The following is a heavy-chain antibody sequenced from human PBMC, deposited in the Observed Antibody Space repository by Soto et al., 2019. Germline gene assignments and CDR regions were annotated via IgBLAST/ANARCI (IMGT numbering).Heavy chain of an antibody. J-gene: IGHJ5*02. Sequence: SVKVSCKAXGGTFSSYTISWVRQAPGQGLEWMGRIIPILGIANYAQKFQGRVTITADKSTSTAYMELSSLRSEDTAVYYCAIPKGTFGVVNGWFDPWDQGSL. D-gene: IGHD3-3*01. CDR1: GGTFSSYT. V-gene: IGHV1-69*02. CDR3: AIPKGTFGVVNGWFDP. CDR2: IIPILGIA.